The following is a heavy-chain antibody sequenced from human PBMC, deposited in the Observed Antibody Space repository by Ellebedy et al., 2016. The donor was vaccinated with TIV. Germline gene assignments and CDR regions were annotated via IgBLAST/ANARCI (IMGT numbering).Heavy chain of an antibody. CDR2: ISSSSSSI. V-gene: IGHV3-11*01. Sequence: GESLKISCAASGFSFEDYYMSWIRHAPGKGLEWVSYISSSSSSIFYVDSVKGRFTISRDNARNSVYLQMNDVRPDDAGVYYCAKDLPGYSRELGAWGQGTLVTVSS. J-gene: IGHJ5*01. D-gene: IGHD5-18*01. CDR3: AKDLPGYSRELGA. CDR1: GFSFEDYY.